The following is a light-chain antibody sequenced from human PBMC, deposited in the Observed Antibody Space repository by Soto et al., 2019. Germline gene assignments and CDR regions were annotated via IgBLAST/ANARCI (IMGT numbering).Light chain of an antibody. Sequence: DIQMTQSPSSLSASVGDRVTITCRASQGIGNYLAWYQEKPGKVPKLLIYAASTLHSGVPSRFSGSGSGTDFTLTISRLEPEDFAVYYCQQFASSPRTFGRGTTVEIK. CDR1: QGIGNY. J-gene: IGKJ1*01. CDR2: AAS. CDR3: QQFASSPRT. V-gene: IGKV1-27*01.